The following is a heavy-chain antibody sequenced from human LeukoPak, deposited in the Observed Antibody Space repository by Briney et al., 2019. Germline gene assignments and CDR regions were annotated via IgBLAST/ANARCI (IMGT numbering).Heavy chain of an antibody. J-gene: IGHJ4*02. CDR1: GVSISSSNSY. D-gene: IGHD3/OR15-3a*01. CDR2: IYYTGNT. CDR3: ARQTGSGLFTLP. Sequence: SETLSLTCTVSGVSISSSNSYWGWIRQPPGKGLEWIGSIYYTGNTYYNASLKSRVTISIDTSKNQISLRLTSVPATDTAMYYCARQTGSGLFTLPGGQGTLVTVSS. V-gene: IGHV4-39*01.